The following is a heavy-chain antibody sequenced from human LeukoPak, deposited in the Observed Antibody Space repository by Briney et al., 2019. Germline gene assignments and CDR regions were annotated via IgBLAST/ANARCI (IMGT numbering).Heavy chain of an antibody. CDR3: ARDQMGMNWFDR. V-gene: IGHV4-59*01. Sequence: SETLSLTCTVSGGSISSYYWSWLRQPPGKGLEWLGYIYYSGSNNYNPSLRSRVTISVDTAKNQFSLRLSSATAADTAVYYCARDQMGMNWFDRWGQGILVSVSS. CDR1: GGSISSYY. J-gene: IGHJ5*02. D-gene: IGHD1-26*01. CDR2: IYYSGSN.